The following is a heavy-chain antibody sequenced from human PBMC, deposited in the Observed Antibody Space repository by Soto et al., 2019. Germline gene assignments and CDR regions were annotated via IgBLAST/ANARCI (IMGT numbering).Heavy chain of an antibody. V-gene: IGHV4-34*01. D-gene: IGHD4-17*01. CDR2: IKHSGST. CDR1: GGSFSGYY. J-gene: IGHJ4*02. CDR3: ARGGTGLLGGTVTTALDY. Sequence: QVQLQQWGAGLLKPSETLSLTCAVYGGSFSGYYWSWIRQPPGKGREWIGEIKHSGSTNYTPSLKRRVTISVDTSKNQFSLKLSSVTAADTAVYYCARGGTGLLGGTVTTALDYWGQGTLVTVSS.